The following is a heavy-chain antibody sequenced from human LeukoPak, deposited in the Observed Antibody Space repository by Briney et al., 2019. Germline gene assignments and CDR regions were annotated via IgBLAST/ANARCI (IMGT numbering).Heavy chain of an antibody. Sequence: ASVKVSCTASGGTFSSYAMSWVRQAPGQGLEWMGGIFPIFGTANYAQKFKGRVTITTDESTSTAYMELSSLRSEDTAVYYCARDRVGTIFGGVIVSPKYYYYYYMDFWGKGTTVTVSS. D-gene: IGHD3-3*01. CDR1: GGTFSSYA. V-gene: IGHV1-69*05. J-gene: IGHJ6*03. CDR2: IFPIFGTA. CDR3: ARDRVGTIFGGVIVSPKYYYYYYMDF.